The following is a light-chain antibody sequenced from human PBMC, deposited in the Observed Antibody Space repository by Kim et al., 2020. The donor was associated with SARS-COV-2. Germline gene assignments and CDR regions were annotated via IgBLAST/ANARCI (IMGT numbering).Light chain of an antibody. V-gene: IGKV1-5*03. CDR1: QSVNSW. J-gene: IGKJ1*01. CDR3: QQYNTHRT. CDR2: KAS. Sequence: DVQMTQSPSTLSASVGDRVTITCRASQSVNSWLAWYQHKPGKALKLLIYKASILESGVPSRFSGSGSGTDFSLTINNLQPDDSATYYCQQYNTHRTFGHGTKVDIK.